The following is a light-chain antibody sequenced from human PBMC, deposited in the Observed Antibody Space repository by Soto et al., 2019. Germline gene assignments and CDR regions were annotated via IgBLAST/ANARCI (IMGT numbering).Light chain of an antibody. Sequence: QSVLTQPASVSGSPGQSITISCTGTSSDVGSYNLVSWYQQHPGKAPKVMIYDVSKRPSGVPDRFSGSKSGNTASLTLSGRQAEDEADYYCCSYAGSYTFYVFGTGTKLTVL. CDR2: DVS. V-gene: IGLV2-11*01. CDR1: SSDVGSYNL. J-gene: IGLJ1*01. CDR3: CSYAGSYTFYV.